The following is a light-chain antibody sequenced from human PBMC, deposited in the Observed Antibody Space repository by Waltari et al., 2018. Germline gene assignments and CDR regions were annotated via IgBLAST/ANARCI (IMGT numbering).Light chain of an antibody. V-gene: IGKV3-11*01. CDR3: QQYYTTPYT. CDR2: DAS. Sequence: ETVLTQSPATLSLSPGERATLYCRASQSVDNYLAWYQQKPGQAPRLLIYDASNRATGIPARFSGSGSGTDFTLTISSLQAEDVAVYYCQQYYTTPYTFGPGTKLEIK. J-gene: IGKJ2*01. CDR1: QSVDNY.